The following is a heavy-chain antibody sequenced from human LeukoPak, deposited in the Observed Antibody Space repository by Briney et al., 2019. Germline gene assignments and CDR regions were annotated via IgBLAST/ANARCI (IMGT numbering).Heavy chain of an antibody. CDR3: ARRNTYGFFDY. J-gene: IGHJ4*02. CDR2: IYYSGST. Sequence: KSSETLSLTCTVSGGSVSSGSYYWSWIRQPPGKGLEWIGYIYYSGSTNYNPSLKSRVTISVDTSKNQFSLKLSSVTAADTAVYYCARRNTYGFFDYWGQGTLVTVSS. V-gene: IGHV4-61*01. CDR1: GGSVSSGSYY. D-gene: IGHD5-18*01.